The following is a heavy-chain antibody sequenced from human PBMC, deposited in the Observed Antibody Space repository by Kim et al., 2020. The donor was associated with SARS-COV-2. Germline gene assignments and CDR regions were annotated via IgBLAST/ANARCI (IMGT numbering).Heavy chain of an antibody. V-gene: IGHV4-30-4*01. CDR3: ARDRIVVVPAAMNYYYYGMDV. CDR1: GGSISSGDYY. D-gene: IGHD2-2*01. J-gene: IGHJ6*02. CDR2: IYYSGST. Sequence: SETLSLTCTVSGGSISSGDYYWSWIRQPPGKGLEWIGYIYYSGSTYYNPSLKSRVTISVDTSKNQFSLKLSSVTAADTAVYYCARDRIVVVPAAMNYYYYGMDVWGQGTTVTVSS.